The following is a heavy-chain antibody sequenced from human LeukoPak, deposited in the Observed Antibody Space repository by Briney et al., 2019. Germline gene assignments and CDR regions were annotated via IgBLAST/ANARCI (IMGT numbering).Heavy chain of an antibody. Sequence: GRSLRLSCAASGFTFSSYAMHWVRQAPGKGLEWVAVISYDGSNKYYADSVKGRFTISRDNSKNTLYLQMNSLRAEDTAVYYCAREPGGCSYGYPEDYWGQGTLVTVSS. CDR3: AREPGGCSYGYPEDY. CDR2: ISYDGSNK. CDR1: GFTFSSYA. D-gene: IGHD5-18*01. J-gene: IGHJ4*02. V-gene: IGHV3-30*04.